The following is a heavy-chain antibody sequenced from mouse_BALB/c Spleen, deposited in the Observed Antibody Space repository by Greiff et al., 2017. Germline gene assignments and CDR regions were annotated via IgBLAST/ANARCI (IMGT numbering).Heavy chain of an antibody. J-gene: IGHJ4*01. Sequence: EVQRVESGGGLVQPGGSRKLSCAASGFTFSSFGMHWVRQAPEKGLEWVAYISSGSSTIYYADTVKGRFTISRDNPKNTLFLQMTSLRSEDTAMYYCAREGYDFYAMDYWGQGTSVTVSS. CDR1: GFTFSSFG. V-gene: IGHV5-17*02. CDR3: AREGYDFYAMDY. D-gene: IGHD2-14*01. CDR2: ISSGSSTI.